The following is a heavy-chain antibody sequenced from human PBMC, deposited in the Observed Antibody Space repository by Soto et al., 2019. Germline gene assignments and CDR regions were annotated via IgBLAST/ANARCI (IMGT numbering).Heavy chain of an antibody. D-gene: IGHD4-17*01. Sequence: GGSLRLSCAASGFTFSDHYMDWVRQAPGKGLEWVGRTRNKANSYTTEYAASVKGRFTISRDDSKNSLYLQMNSLKTEDTAVYYCARMGDYGDADAFDIWGQGTMVTVSS. V-gene: IGHV3-72*01. CDR3: ARMGDYGDADAFDI. CDR2: TRNKANSYTT. CDR1: GFTFSDHY. J-gene: IGHJ3*02.